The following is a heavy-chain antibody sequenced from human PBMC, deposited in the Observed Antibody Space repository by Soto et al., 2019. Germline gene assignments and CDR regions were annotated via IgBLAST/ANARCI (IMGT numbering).Heavy chain of an antibody. D-gene: IGHD3-10*02. CDR2: INDDGTDK. Sequence: GGSLRLSCVASTFTVAGSWMHWVRHSPGKGPEWVANINDDGTDKYYGDSAKGRFTISRDNAKRSVFLQMNNLRVEDTAVYYCARGVRALPGSYYFDYWGQGALVTVSS. V-gene: IGHV3-7*04. CDR3: ARGVRALPGSYYFDY. J-gene: IGHJ4*02. CDR1: TFTVAGSW.